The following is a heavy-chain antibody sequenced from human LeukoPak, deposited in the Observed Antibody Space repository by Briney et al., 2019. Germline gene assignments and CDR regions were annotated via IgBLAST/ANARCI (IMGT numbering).Heavy chain of an antibody. CDR3: ARNYGSGSYRYYYYYYMDV. CDR1: GGSFSGYY. D-gene: IGHD3-10*01. V-gene: IGHV4-34*01. CDR2: INHSGST. J-gene: IGHJ6*03. Sequence: PSETLSLTCAVYGGSFSGYYWSWIRQPPGKGLEWIGEINHSGSTNYNPSLKSRVTISVDTSKNQFSLKLSSVTAADTAVYYCARNYGSGSYRYYYYYYMDVWGKGTTVTISS.